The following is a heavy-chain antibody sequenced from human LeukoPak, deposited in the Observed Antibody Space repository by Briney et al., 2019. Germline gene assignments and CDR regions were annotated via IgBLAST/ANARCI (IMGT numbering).Heavy chain of an antibody. V-gene: IGHV3-9*01. J-gene: IGHJ4*02. D-gene: IGHD3-3*01. CDR2: ISWNSGNT. Sequence: GRSLRLSCAASGFTFDDYAMHWVRQAPGKGLEWVSGISWNSGNTGYVDSVKGRFTISRDTGESALYLQMNSLRTEDTAFYYCVKALSNSIFGVAMAFDYWGQGTLVTVSS. CDR1: GFTFDDYA. CDR3: VKALSNSIFGVAMAFDY.